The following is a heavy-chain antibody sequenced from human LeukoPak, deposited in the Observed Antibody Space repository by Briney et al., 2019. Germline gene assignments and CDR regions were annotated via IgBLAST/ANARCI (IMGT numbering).Heavy chain of an antibody. CDR2: ISAYNGNT. Sequence: RASVKVSCKASGYTFTSYDINWVRQAPGQGLEWMGWISAYNGNTNYEQKLQGRVTMTTDTSTSTAYMELRSLRSDDTAVYYCARVRYRLAETYIDYWGQGTLVTVSS. V-gene: IGHV1-18*01. CDR3: ARVRYRLAETYIDY. CDR1: GYTFTSYD. D-gene: IGHD3-16*01. J-gene: IGHJ4*02.